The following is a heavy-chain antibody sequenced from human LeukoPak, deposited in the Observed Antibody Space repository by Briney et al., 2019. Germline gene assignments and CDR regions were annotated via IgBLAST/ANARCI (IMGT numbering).Heavy chain of an antibody. Sequence: PGGSLRLSCAASGFTFSSYGMHWVRQAPGKGLEWVAVIWYDGSNKYYADSVKGRFTISRDNSKNTLYLQMNSLRAEDTAVYYCARDSPASAGRLDYWGQGTLVTVSS. CDR1: GFTFSSYG. J-gene: IGHJ4*02. D-gene: IGHD6-13*01. CDR2: IWYDGSNK. V-gene: IGHV3-33*01. CDR3: ARDSPASAGRLDY.